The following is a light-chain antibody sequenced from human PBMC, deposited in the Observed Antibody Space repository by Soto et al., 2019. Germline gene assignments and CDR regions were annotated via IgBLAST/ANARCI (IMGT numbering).Light chain of an antibody. CDR3: ASWDDSLSGVV. Sequence: QSVLTQPPSASGTPGQRVTISCSGTWPNVGRNTVIWYQQVPGTAPNLLIYSNNERPSGVPDRFSGSKSGTSASLAINGLQSDDEAVYYCASWDDSLSGVVFGGGTKLTVL. CDR1: WPNVGRNT. J-gene: IGLJ2*01. V-gene: IGLV1-44*01. CDR2: SNN.